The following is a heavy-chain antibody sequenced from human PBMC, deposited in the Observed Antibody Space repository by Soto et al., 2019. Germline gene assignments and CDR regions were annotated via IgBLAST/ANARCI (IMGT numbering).Heavy chain of an antibody. CDR3: ARGMWLAAFDI. D-gene: IGHD6-19*01. Sequence: GGSLRLSCAASGFTFSSYSMNWVRQAPGKGLEWVSSISSSSSYIYYADSVKGRFTISRDNAKNSLYLQMNSLRAEDTAVYYCARGMWLAAFDIWGQGTMVTVSS. V-gene: IGHV3-21*01. CDR2: ISSSSSYI. CDR1: GFTFSSYS. J-gene: IGHJ3*02.